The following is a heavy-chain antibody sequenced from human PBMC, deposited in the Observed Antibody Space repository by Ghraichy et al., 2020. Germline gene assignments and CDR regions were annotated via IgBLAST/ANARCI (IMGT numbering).Heavy chain of an antibody. V-gene: IGHV4-61*02. J-gene: IGHJ6*02. Sequence: SLNISCTVSGGSISSGSYYWSWIRQPAGKGLEWIGRIYTSGSTNYNPSLKSRVTISVDTSKNQFSLKLSSVTAADTAVYYCARDTEVEVPAAPYYYGMDVWGQGTTVTVSS. D-gene: IGHD2-2*01. CDR1: GGSISSGSYY. CDR2: IYTSGST. CDR3: ARDTEVEVPAAPYYYGMDV.